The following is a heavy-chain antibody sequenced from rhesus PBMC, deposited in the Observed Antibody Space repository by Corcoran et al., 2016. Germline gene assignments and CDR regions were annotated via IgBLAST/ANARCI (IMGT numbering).Heavy chain of an antibody. CDR1: GGSISSNY. D-gene: IGHD6-31*01. CDR3: ARSPSSGWYEYYFDY. J-gene: IGHJ4*01. CDR2: IRSGGST. V-gene: IGHV4-160*01. Sequence: QVQLQQWGEGLVKPSETLSLTCAVYGGSISSNYWSWIRQPPGKGLEWIGRIRSGGSTNYNPSLKSRVTISIDTSKNQFSLKLSSVTAADTAVYYCARSPSSGWYEYYFDYWGQGVLVTVSS.